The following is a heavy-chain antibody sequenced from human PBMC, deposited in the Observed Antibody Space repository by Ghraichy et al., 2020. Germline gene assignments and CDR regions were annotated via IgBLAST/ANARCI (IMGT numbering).Heavy chain of an antibody. CDR1: GFTFPSYA. V-gene: IGHV3-23*01. J-gene: IGHJ1*01. CDR2: ISDGGGTT. Sequence: GGSLRLSCAASGFTFPSYAMNWVRQAPGKGLEWVSAISDGGGTTYYADSVKGRFTISRDNSKNTLYLQMNSLRAEDTAVYYCAKDSSSWRAEHFQYWGQGTLVTVSS. CDR3: AKDSSSWRAEHFQY. D-gene: IGHD6-13*01.